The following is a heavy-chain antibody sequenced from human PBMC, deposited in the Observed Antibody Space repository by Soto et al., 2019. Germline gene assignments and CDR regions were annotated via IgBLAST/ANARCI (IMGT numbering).Heavy chain of an antibody. D-gene: IGHD3-10*01. CDR3: VRDRPKVYSGSGNFDY. Sequence: EVLLVESGGGLVRPGGSLRLSCAASGFTFDSYSMNWVREAPGKGLEWVSSISANSAYKYYVDSVKGRFTISRDNAWNTVYLHMSSLRAEDTAFYYCVRDRPKVYSGSGNFDYWGRGTLVTVSS. J-gene: IGHJ4*02. V-gene: IGHV3-21*01. CDR1: GFTFDSYS. CDR2: ISANSAYK.